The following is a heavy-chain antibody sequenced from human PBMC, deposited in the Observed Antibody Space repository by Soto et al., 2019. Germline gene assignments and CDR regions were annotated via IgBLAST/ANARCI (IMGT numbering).Heavy chain of an antibody. D-gene: IGHD3-3*01. V-gene: IGHV1-69*01. Sequence: QVQLVQSGAEVKKPGSSVRVSCKASGGTLNNYAINWVRQAPGQWLEWMGGILPVSAPPDYAQKFQGRVSITADHSTSTVYMELSRLKSDDTAVYFCATDSNYDVSNSFWGQGTLVTVSS. CDR2: ILPVSAPP. CDR3: ATDSNYDVSNSF. CDR1: GGTLNNYA. J-gene: IGHJ4*02.